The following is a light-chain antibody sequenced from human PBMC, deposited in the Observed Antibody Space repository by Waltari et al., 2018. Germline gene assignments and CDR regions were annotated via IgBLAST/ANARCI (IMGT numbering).Light chain of an antibody. CDR1: QSVLYISNNQNY. CDR3: QQYYSTPYT. Sequence: DLVMTQSPDSLAVSMGERATINCKSSQSVLYISNNQNYLAWYQQKPGQPPKLLIYCASTRESGVPDRFSVCGSGTDFTRTIISLLSEDVTVYYCQQYYSTPYTFGQGTKLEIK. CDR2: CAS. V-gene: IGKV4-1*01. J-gene: IGKJ2*01.